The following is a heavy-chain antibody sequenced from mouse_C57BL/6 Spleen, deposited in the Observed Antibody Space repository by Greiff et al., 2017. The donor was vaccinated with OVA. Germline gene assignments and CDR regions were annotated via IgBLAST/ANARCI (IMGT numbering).Heavy chain of an antibody. V-gene: IGHV5-17*01. CDR2: ISSGSSTI. CDR3: ASYYSYYFDY. Sequence: EVMLVESGGGLVKPGGSLKLSCAASGFTFSDYGMHWVRQAPEKGLEWVAYISSGSSTIYYADTVKGRFTISRDNAKNTLFLQMTSLRSEDTAMYYCASYYSYYFDYWGQGTTLTVSS. J-gene: IGHJ2*01. CDR1: GFTFSDYG. D-gene: IGHD1-1*01.